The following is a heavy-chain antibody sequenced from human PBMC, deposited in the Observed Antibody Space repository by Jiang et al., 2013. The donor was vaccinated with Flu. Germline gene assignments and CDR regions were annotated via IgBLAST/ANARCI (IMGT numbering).Heavy chain of an antibody. CDR2: TYYKSKWYN. J-gene: IGHJ4*02. V-gene: IGHV6-1*01. D-gene: IGHD1-1*01. Sequence: SQTLSLTCAISGDSVSSNSAAWNWIRQSPSRGLEWLGRTYYKSKWYNDYAVSVKSRVTINPDTSNNQFSLQLNSVTPEDTAVYYCARQNWNAYHFDYWGQGTLVTVSS. CDR3: ARQNWNAYHFDY. CDR1: GDSVSSNSAA.